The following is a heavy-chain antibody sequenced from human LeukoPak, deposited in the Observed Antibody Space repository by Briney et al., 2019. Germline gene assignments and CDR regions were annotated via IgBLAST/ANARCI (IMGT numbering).Heavy chain of an antibody. J-gene: IGHJ4*02. V-gene: IGHV4-4*07. CDR1: GGAISSYY. CDR3: ARDDPDDSSGYSSWYFDY. D-gene: IGHD3-22*01. Sequence: SETLSLTCTVSGGAISSYYWSWIRQPAGKGLEWIGRIYTSGSTNYNPSLNSRVTMSVDTSKNQFSLKLSSVTAADTAVYYCARDDPDDSSGYSSWYFDYWGQGTLVTVSS. CDR2: IYTSGST.